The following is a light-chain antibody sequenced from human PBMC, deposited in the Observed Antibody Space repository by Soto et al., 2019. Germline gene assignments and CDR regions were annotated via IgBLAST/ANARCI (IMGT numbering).Light chain of an antibody. CDR3: TSYSSSSPVL. CDR2: EVT. CDR1: SSDVGAYNY. V-gene: IGLV2-14*01. J-gene: IGLJ2*01. Sequence: QSVLTQPASVSGSLGQSITISGTGTSSDVGAYNYVSWYQQHPDKAPKLLIFEVTNRPSGVSGRFSGSKSGITASLSISGLQPEDEADYYCTSYSSSSPVLFGGGTKVTVL.